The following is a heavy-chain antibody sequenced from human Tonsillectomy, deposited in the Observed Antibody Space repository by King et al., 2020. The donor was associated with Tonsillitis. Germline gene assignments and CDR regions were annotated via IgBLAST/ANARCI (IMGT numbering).Heavy chain of an antibody. Sequence: VQLVESGGGVVQPGRSLRLSCAASGFTFSTYALHWVRQAPGKGLEWVAIISYDGSNKYYADSVKGRFTISRDNSKNTLYLQMNSLRAEDTAVYYCARDRYDYDSSGEFDCWVQGTLVTVSS. J-gene: IGHJ4*02. CDR1: GFTFSTYA. CDR2: ISYDGSNK. D-gene: IGHD3-22*01. CDR3: ARDRYDYDSSGEFDC. V-gene: IGHV3-30-3*01.